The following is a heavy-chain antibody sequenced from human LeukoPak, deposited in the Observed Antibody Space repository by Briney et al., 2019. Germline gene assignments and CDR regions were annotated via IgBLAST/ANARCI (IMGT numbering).Heavy chain of an antibody. J-gene: IGHJ4*01. CDR2: IYTSGST. V-gene: IGHV4-4*07. CDR1: GGSISSYY. D-gene: IGHD2-2*01. CDR3: ARWYCSSGTCYYLDY. Sequence: SETLSLTCTVSGGSISSYYWSWIRQPAGKGLEWIGRIYTSGSTDYNPSLKSRVTISVDTSKNQFSLNLNSLTAADTAVYYCARWYCSSGTCYYLDYWGHGTLVTVSS.